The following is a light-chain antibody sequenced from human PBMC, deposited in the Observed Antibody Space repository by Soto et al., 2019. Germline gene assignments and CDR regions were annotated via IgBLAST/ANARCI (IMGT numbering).Light chain of an antibody. V-gene: IGKV3-20*01. Sequence: EIVLTQSPGTLSLSPGERATLSCRASQSVSSIYLAWYQQKPGQAPRLLIYGASSRATGIPDRFSGSGSGTDFTLTISRLEPEEFAVDYCQQYGSSRWTCGQGTKVEIK. CDR2: GAS. J-gene: IGKJ1*01. CDR3: QQYGSSRWT. CDR1: QSVSSIY.